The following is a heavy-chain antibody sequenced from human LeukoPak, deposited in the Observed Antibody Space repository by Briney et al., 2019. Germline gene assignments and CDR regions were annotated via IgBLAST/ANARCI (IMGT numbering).Heavy chain of an antibody. D-gene: IGHD3-10*01. Sequence: SETLSLTCTVSGGSISSSSYYWSWIRQPPGKGLEWIGYIYSSGSTNYNPSLKSRLTISVDASKNQFSLKLTSVTAADTAVYYCARAYYYGSGSYGLDYWGQGTLVTVSS. V-gene: IGHV4-61*01. J-gene: IGHJ4*02. CDR1: GGSISSSSYY. CDR2: IYSSGST. CDR3: ARAYYYGSGSYGLDY.